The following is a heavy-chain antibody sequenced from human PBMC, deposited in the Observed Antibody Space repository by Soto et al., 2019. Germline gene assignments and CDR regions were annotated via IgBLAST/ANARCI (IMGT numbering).Heavy chain of an antibody. J-gene: IGHJ3*02. V-gene: IGHV4-31*03. CDR2: IYYSGST. Sequence: LCLTCTVPCGSTSDLGYRRTWIHKHPGKGLEWIGYIYYSGSTYYNPSLKSRVTISVDTSKNQFSLKLSSVTAADTAVYYCAGDRGGAAGGFDIWGEGTMVTVSS. CDR1: CGSTSDLGYR. CDR3: AGDRGGAAGGFDI. D-gene: IGHD3-10*01.